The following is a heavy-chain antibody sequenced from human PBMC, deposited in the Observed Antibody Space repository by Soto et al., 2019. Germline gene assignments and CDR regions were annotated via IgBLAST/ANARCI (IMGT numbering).Heavy chain of an antibody. V-gene: IGHV3-11*05. Sequence: GGSLRLSCAASGFTFSYYYMSWIRQAPGKGLEWVSYISSSSSYTNYADSVKGRFTISRDNAKNSLYLQMNSLRAEDTAVYYCARGGGSGYYTIDYWGQGTLVTVSS. CDR2: ISSSSSYT. CDR1: GFTFSYYY. D-gene: IGHD3-22*01. J-gene: IGHJ4*02. CDR3: ARGGGSGYYTIDY.